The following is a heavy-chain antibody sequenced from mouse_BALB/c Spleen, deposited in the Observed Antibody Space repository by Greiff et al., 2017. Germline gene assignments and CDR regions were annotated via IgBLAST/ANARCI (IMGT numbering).Heavy chain of an antibody. CDR2: INPYNGDT. CDR3: ARGRYDGAWFAY. Sequence: VKLQQSGPELVKPGASVKISCKASGYSFTGYFMNWVMQSHGKSLEWIGRINPYNGDTFYNQKFKGKATLTVDKSSSTAHMELRSLASEDSAVYSCARGRYDGAWFAYWGQGTLVTVSA. CDR1: GYSFTGYF. J-gene: IGHJ3*01. V-gene: IGHV1-20*02. D-gene: IGHD2-14*01.